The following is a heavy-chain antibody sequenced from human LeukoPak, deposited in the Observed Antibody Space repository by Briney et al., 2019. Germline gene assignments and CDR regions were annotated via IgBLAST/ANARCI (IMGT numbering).Heavy chain of an antibody. Sequence: SETLSLTCTVSGGSISSSIYYWGWIRQPPGKGLEWIGSIYYSGSTYYNPSLKSRVTISVDTSKNQFSLKLSSVTAADTAVYYCARKGDWFDPWGQGTLVTVSS. CDR2: IYYSGST. J-gene: IGHJ5*02. D-gene: IGHD1-26*01. CDR3: ARKGDWFDP. CDR1: GGSISSSIYY. V-gene: IGHV4-39*07.